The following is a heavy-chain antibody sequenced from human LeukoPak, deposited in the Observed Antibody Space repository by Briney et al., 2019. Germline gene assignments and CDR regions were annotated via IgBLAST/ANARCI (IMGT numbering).Heavy chain of an antibody. V-gene: IGHV4-34*01. CDR3: ARVSTIFGVVIRFYYGMDV. Sequence: SETLSLTCAVYGGSFSGYYWSWIRQPPGKGLEWIGEINHSGSTNYNPSLKSRVTISVDTSKNQFSLKLSSVTAADTAAYYCARVSTIFGVVIRFYYGMDVWGQGTTVTVSS. D-gene: IGHD3-3*01. J-gene: IGHJ6*02. CDR1: GGSFSGYY. CDR2: INHSGST.